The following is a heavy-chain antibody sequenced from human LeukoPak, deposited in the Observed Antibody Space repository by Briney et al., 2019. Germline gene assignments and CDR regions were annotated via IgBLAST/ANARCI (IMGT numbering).Heavy chain of an antibody. Sequence: GGSLRLSCAASGFTFSSYAMHWVRHAPGKGLEWVAVISYDGSNKYYADSVKGRFTISRDNSKNTLYLQMKSLRAEDTAVYYCARDATPNYYYYYYMDVWGKGTTVTVSS. CDR3: ARDATPNYYYYYYMDV. V-gene: IGHV3-30*04. CDR2: ISYDGSNK. D-gene: IGHD2-15*01. J-gene: IGHJ6*03. CDR1: GFTFSSYA.